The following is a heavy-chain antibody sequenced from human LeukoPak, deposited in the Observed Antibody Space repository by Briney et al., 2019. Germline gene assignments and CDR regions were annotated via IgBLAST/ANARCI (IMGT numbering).Heavy chain of an antibody. Sequence: GRSLRLSCAASGFTFSSYGMHWVRQAPGKGLEWVAVISYDGSNKYYADSVKGRFTISRDNAKNSLYLQMNSLRAEDTAVYYCARAGIGGSSTSCDYWGQGTLVTVSS. CDR3: ARAGIGGSSTSCDY. CDR1: GFTFSSYG. V-gene: IGHV3-30*03. J-gene: IGHJ4*02. D-gene: IGHD2-2*01. CDR2: ISYDGSNK.